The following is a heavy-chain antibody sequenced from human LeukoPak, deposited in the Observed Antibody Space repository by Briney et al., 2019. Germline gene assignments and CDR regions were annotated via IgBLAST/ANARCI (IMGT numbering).Heavy chain of an antibody. CDR3: ARAGYCGDAGCRGGSAFDV. CDR2: IYTSGST. V-gene: IGHV4-61*02. Sequence: SQTLSLTCTVSGGSISSGNYYWSWIRQPAGKGLEWIGRIYTSGSTNYNPSLKSRVTISVDTSKNQFSLKLSSVTAADTAVYYCARAGYCGDAGCRGGSAFDVWGQGTMVTVSS. CDR1: GGSISSGNYY. D-gene: IGHD2-21*01. J-gene: IGHJ3*01.